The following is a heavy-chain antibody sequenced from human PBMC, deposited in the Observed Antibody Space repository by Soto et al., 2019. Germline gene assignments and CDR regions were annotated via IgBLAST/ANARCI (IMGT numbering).Heavy chain of an antibody. Sequence: SPTLSLTCAISGDSVSSNSAAWNWIRQSPSRGLEWLGRTYYRSKWYNDYAVSVKSRITINPDTSKNQFSLQLNSVTPEDTAVYYCARGSITMVRGVILWTYYFDYWGQGTLVTVSS. D-gene: IGHD3-10*01. CDR2: TYYRSKWYN. CDR3: ARGSITMVRGVILWTYYFDY. CDR1: GDSVSSNSAA. J-gene: IGHJ4*02. V-gene: IGHV6-1*01.